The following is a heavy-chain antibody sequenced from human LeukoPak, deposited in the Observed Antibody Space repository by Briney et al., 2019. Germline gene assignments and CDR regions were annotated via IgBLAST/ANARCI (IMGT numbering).Heavy chain of an antibody. CDR3: ARGRRSRRYFDWLLMDYFDY. D-gene: IGHD3-9*01. V-gene: IGHV4-34*01. CDR2: INHSGST. J-gene: IGHJ4*02. Sequence: PSETVSLTCAVYGGSFSGYYWRWIRQPPGGGLEWIGEINHSGSTNYNPSPKSRVTLSVDTSKNQCYLKLSSVTAADTAVYYCARGRRSRRYFDWLLMDYFDYWGQGTLVTVSS. CDR1: GGSFSGYY.